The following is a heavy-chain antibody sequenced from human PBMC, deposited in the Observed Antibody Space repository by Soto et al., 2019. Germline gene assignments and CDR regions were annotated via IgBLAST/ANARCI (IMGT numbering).Heavy chain of an antibody. J-gene: IGHJ3*02. CDR2: TSAYNGNT. CDR1: GYPFTSHG. D-gene: IGHD1-26*01. CDR3: ARVRVGATVDAFDI. V-gene: IGHV1-18*04. Sequence: GDSVKVCSKASGYPFTSHGISLVRQAPGQGLEWMGWTSAYNGNTNYAQKLQGRVTMTTDTSTSTAYMELRSLRSDDTAVYYCARVRVGATVDAFDIWGQGTMVTVSS.